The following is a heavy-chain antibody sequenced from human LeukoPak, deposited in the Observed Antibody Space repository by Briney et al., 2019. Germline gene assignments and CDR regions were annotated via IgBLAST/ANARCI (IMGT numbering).Heavy chain of an antibody. J-gene: IGHJ4*02. CDR1: GFTFSSYS. D-gene: IGHD7-27*01. V-gene: IGHV3-30*03. CDR3: ARDPLTGDHFDY. CDR2: ISYDGSNK. Sequence: SGGSLRLSCAASGFTFSSYSMNWVRQAPGKGLEWVAVISYDGSNKYYADSVKGRFTISRDNSKNTLYLQMNSLRAEDTAVYYCARDPLTGDHFDYWGQGTLVTVSS.